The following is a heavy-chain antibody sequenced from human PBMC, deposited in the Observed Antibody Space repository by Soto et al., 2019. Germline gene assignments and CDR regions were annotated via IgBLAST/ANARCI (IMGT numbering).Heavy chain of an antibody. D-gene: IGHD6-13*01. CDR3: ARGGPAAGFDL. V-gene: IGHV1-8*01. CDR1: GYTFTTNG. CDR2: MKPKTGDS. Sequence: ASVKVSCKASGYTFTTNGINWVRQASGQGLEWMGWMKPKTGDSGSAQEFQGRITMTRDTATSTAYMELSSLRSEDTAVYYCARGGPAAGFDLWGQGTLVTVSS. J-gene: IGHJ4*02.